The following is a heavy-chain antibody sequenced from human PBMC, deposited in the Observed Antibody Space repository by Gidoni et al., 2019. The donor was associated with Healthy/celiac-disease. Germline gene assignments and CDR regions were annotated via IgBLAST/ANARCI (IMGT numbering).Heavy chain of an antibody. J-gene: IGHJ3*02. CDR1: GGTFSSYT. D-gene: IGHD5-12*01. V-gene: IGHV1-69*08. Sequence: QVQLVQSGAEVKKPGSSVKVSCKASGGTFSSYTISWVRQAPGQGLEWMGRIIPILGIANYAQKFQGRVTITADKSTSTAYMELSSLRSEDTAVYYCARDGGDIVAHGGAFDIWGQGTMVTVSS. CDR3: ARDGGDIVAHGGAFDI. CDR2: IIPILGIA.